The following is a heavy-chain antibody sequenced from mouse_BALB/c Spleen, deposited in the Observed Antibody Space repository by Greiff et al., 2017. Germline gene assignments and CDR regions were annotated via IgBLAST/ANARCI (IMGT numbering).Heavy chain of an antibody. CDR1: GYTFTSYW. CDR2: INPSTGYT. Sequence: QVQLKESGAELAKPGASVKMSCKASGYTFTSYWMHWVKQRPGQGLEWIGYINPSTGYTEYNQKFKDKATLTADKSSSTAYMQLSSLTSEDSAVYYCATLEPLYYYGSSYGFAYWGQGTLVTVSA. CDR3: ATLEPLYYYGSSYGFAY. J-gene: IGHJ3*01. D-gene: IGHD1-1*01. V-gene: IGHV1-7*01.